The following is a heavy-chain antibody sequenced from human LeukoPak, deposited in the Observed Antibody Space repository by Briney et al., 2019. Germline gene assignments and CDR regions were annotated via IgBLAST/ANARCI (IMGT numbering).Heavy chain of an antibody. J-gene: IGHJ4*02. D-gene: IGHD6-19*01. Sequence: PSETLSLTCTVSGGSISSGDYYWSWIRQHPGKGLEWIGYIYYSGSTYYNPSLKSRVTISVDTSKNQFSLKLTSVTAADTAVYHCARALYGSAFAIGYWGQGTLVTVSS. V-gene: IGHV4-31*03. CDR1: GGSISSGDYY. CDR2: IYYSGST. CDR3: ARALYGSAFAIGY.